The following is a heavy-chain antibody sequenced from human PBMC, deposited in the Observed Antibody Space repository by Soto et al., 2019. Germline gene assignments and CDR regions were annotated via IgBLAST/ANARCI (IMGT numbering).Heavy chain of an antibody. CDR2: IYYSGST. D-gene: IGHD3-10*01. V-gene: IGHV4-31*03. CDR1: GGSISSGGYY. CDR3: ARTYYYGSGSESYYFDY. J-gene: IGHJ4*02. Sequence: QVQLQESGPGLVKPSQTLSLTCTVSGGSISSGGYYWSWIRQHPGKGLEWIGYIYYSGSTYYNPXLKSRVTISVXXSXNXXSLKLSSVTAADTAVYYCARTYYYGSGSESYYFDYWGQGTLVTVSS.